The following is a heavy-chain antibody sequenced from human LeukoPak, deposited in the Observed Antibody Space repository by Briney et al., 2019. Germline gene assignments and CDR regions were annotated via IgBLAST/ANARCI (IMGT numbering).Heavy chain of an antibody. CDR1: GFTLSNFW. D-gene: IGHD6-13*01. V-gene: IGHV3-7*01. CDR3: ARDRGIAADGTVGWFDP. CDR2: IKQDESEK. J-gene: IGHJ5*02. Sequence: PGGSLRLSCAASGFTLSNFWMAWVRQAPGKGLEWVANIKQDESEKQYVASVRGRFSISRDNVRNLLYLQMNRLRAEDTAVYYCARDRGIAADGTVGWFDPWGQGTLVTVSS.